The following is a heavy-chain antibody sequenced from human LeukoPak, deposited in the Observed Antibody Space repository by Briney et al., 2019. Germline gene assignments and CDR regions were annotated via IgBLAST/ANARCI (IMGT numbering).Heavy chain of an antibody. CDR3: ARDRQLGWFGP. V-gene: IGHV4-61*02. CDR1: GDSISSGNYF. CDR2: IHSDGLA. J-gene: IGHJ5*02. Sequence: SQTLSLTCTVSGDSISSGNYFWAWIRQSAGKGLEWIGRIHSDGLANYNPSLRGRVTISVDTSNNQFSLKVKSVTAADTATYYCARDRQLGWFGPWGQGILVTVSS. D-gene: IGHD3-16*01.